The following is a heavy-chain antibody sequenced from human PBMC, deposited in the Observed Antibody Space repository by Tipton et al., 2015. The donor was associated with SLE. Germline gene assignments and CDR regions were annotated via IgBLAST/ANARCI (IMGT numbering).Heavy chain of an antibody. CDR1: GFTFSSYG. D-gene: IGHD6-6*01. Sequence: SLRLSCAASGFTFSSYGMHWVRQAPGKGLEWVAFIRYDGSNKYYADSVKGRFTISRDNSKNTLYLQMNSLRAEDTAVYYCAKVLAARRGMDVWGQGTTVTVSS. CDR3: AKVLAARRGMDV. J-gene: IGHJ6*02. V-gene: IGHV3-30*02. CDR2: IRYDGSNK.